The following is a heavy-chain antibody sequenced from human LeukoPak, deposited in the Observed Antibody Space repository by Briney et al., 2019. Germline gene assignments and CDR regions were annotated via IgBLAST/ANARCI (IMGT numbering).Heavy chain of an antibody. CDR2: IRYDGSNK. J-gene: IGHJ4*02. CDR1: GFTFSSYG. V-gene: IGHV3-30*02. D-gene: IGHD6-19*01. CDR3: AKDWSRYSSGWLLGTSFDY. Sequence: GGSLRLSCAASGFTFSSYGMHWVRQAPGKGLEWVAFIRYDGSNKYYADSVKGRFAISRDNSKNTLYLQMNSLRAEDTAVYYCAKDWSRYSSGWLLGTSFDYWGQGTLVTVSS.